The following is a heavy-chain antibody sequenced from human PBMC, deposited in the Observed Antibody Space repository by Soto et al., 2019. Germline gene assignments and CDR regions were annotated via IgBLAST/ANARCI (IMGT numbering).Heavy chain of an antibody. D-gene: IGHD2-15*01. Sequence: QVQLVESGGGVVQPGRSLRLSCAASGFTFSSYAMHWVRQAPGKGLEWVAVISYDGSNKYYADSAKGRFTISRDISKTTLYLQMNSLRAEPTALYYSARPGGLLLAYWCQRTLVTVSS. CDR1: GFTFSSYA. J-gene: IGHJ4*02. V-gene: IGHV3-30-3*01. CDR3: ARPGGLLLAY. CDR2: ISYDGSNK.